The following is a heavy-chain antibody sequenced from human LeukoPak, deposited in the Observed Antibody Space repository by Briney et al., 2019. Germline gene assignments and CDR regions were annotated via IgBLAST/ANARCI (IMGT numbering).Heavy chain of an antibody. Sequence: SETLSLTCTVSGGSISSSNWWSWVRQPPGKGLEWIGEIYHSGSTNYNPSLKSRVTISVDKSKNQFSLKLSSVTAADTAVYYCARVEFDGGWYTDYWGQGTLVTVSS. D-gene: IGHD6-19*01. J-gene: IGHJ4*02. CDR2: IYHSGST. V-gene: IGHV4-4*02. CDR1: GGSISSSNW. CDR3: ARVEFDGGWYTDY.